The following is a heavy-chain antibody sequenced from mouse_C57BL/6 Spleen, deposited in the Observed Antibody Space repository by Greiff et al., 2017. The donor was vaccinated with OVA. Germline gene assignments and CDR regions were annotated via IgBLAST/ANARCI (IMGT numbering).Heavy chain of an antibody. CDR2: ISNGGGST. J-gene: IGHJ2*01. D-gene: IGHD4-1*01. V-gene: IGHV5-12*01. CDR3: ARQGLGGYYFDY. CDR1: GFTFSDYY. Sequence: EVQLKESGGGLVQPGGSLKLSCAASGFTFSDYYMYWVRQTPEKRLEWVAYISNGGGSTYYPDTVKGRFTISRDNAKNTLYLQMSRLKSEDTAMYYCARQGLGGYYFDYWGQGTTLTVSS.